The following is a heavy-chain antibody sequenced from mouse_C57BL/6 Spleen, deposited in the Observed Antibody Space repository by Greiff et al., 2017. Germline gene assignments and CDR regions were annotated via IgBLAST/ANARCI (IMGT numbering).Heavy chain of an antibody. CDR3: ARGIYYGSSSTGTQFAY. Sequence: EVQLQQSGPELVKPGASVKIPCKASGYTFTDYNMDWVKQSHGKSLEWIGDINPNNGGTIYNQKFKGKATLTVDKSSSTAYMELRSLTSEDTAVYYCARGIYYGSSSTGTQFAYWGQGTLVTVSA. J-gene: IGHJ3*01. V-gene: IGHV1-18*01. CDR2: INPNNGGT. CDR1: GYTFTDYN. D-gene: IGHD1-1*01.